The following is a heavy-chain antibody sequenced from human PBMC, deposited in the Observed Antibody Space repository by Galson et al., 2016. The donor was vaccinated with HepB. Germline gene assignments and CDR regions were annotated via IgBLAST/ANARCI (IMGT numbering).Heavy chain of an antibody. D-gene: IGHD3-3*01. CDR1: GFTFSSYG. V-gene: IGHV3-33*01. Sequence: SLRLSCAASGFTFSSYGMHWVRQAPGQGLEWVAVIWYDGSDKYYADSVKGRFTISRDNSKDTLYLQMSSLRAEDTAVYYCAREGGYDFWSGYSFRVWSLDYWGQGTLVTVSS. J-gene: IGHJ4*02. CDR3: AREGGYDFWSGYSFRVWSLDY. CDR2: IWYDGSDK.